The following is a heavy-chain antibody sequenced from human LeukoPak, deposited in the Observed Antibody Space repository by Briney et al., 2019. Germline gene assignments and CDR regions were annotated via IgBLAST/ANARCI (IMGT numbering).Heavy chain of an antibody. CDR2: ITDSGSST. D-gene: IGHD1-26*01. CDR3: AKDWSSPGSLVPWVLGL. CDR1: GFTFSSHA. J-gene: IGHJ2*01. Sequence: GGSLRLSCAASGFTFSSHAMTWVRQAPGKGLEWFSSITDSGSSTYHADSVKGRLTISRDNSKNTLYLQMNSLRDEDTAVYYFAKDWSSPGSLVPWVLGLWGRGTLVTVSS. V-gene: IGHV3-23*01.